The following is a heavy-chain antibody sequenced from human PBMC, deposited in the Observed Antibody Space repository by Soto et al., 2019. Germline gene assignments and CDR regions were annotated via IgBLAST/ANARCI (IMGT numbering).Heavy chain of an antibody. Sequence: PSETLSLTCTVSGGSVSSGSYYWSWIRQPPGKGLEWIGYIYYSGSTNYNPSLKSRVTISVDTSKNQFSLKLSSVTAADTAVYYCARAEAYSYGWGSRDYYYYGMDVWGQGTTVTVSS. J-gene: IGHJ6*02. CDR3: ARAEAYSYGWGSRDYYYYGMDV. D-gene: IGHD5-18*01. V-gene: IGHV4-61*01. CDR1: GGSVSSGSYY. CDR2: IYYSGST.